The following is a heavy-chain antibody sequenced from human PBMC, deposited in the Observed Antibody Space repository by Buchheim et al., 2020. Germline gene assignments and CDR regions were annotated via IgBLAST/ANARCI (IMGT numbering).Heavy chain of an antibody. D-gene: IGHD3-3*01. J-gene: IGHJ4*02. CDR3: ARGGYDFWSGYKTCYFDY. V-gene: IGHV4-59*12. Sequence: QVQLQESGPGLVKPSETLSLTCSVSGGSIRSNYWSWIRQPPGKGLEWIGYIYYSGSTNYNLSLKSRVTISVDTSKNQFSLQLRSVTAADTAVYYCARGGYDFWSGYKTCYFDYWGQGTL. CDR1: GGSIRSNY. CDR2: IYYSGST.